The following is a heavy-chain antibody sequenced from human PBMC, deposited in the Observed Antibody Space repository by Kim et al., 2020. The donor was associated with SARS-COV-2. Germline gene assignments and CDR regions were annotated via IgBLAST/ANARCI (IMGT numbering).Heavy chain of an antibody. Sequence: GGSLRLSCAASGFTFSSYAMSWVRQAPGKGLEWVSVIYSGGSSTYYADSVKGRFTISRDNSKNTLYLQMNSLRAEDTAVYYCAKSRGVRGVTLSLWGSDLGAFDIWGQGTMVTVSS. D-gene: IGHD3-10*01. CDR3: AKSRGVRGVTLSLWGSDLGAFDI. V-gene: IGHV3-23*03. CDR1: GFTFSSYA. CDR2: IYSGGSST. J-gene: IGHJ3*02.